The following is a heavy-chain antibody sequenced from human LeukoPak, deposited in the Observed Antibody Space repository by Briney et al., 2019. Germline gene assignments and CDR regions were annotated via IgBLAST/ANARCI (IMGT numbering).Heavy chain of an antibody. CDR1: GYIFTDYY. CDR2: IKCDTGDT. D-gene: IGHD6-13*01. V-gene: IGHV1-2*02. J-gene: IGHJ4*02. Sequence: ASVKVSCKASGYIFTDYYLYWVRQAPGQGLEVMGWIKCDTGDTSYSQKFQGRVTMTRDTSITTAYMELSRLRSDDTAVYYCAREGIAAAEYFDYWGQGTLVTVSS. CDR3: AREGIAAAEYFDY.